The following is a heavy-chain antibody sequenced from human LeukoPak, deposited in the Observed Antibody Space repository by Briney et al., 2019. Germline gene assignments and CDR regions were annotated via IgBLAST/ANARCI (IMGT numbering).Heavy chain of an antibody. V-gene: IGHV3-23*01. CDR1: GFIFRSYG. D-gene: IGHD4-11*01. Sequence: GGTLRLSCAASGFIFRSYGMTWVRQAPGKGLEWVSAISGSGGSTFYADSVKGRFTISRDNSKNTVHLQMNTLRAEDTALYYCARSSNRHFESWGQGTFVSVSS. CDR3: ARSSNRHFES. CDR2: ISGSGGST. J-gene: IGHJ4*02.